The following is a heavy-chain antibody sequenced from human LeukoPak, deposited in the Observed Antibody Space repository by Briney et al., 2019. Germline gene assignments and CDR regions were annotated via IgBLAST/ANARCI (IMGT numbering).Heavy chain of an antibody. V-gene: IGHV4-59*11. Sequence: PSETLSLTCTVSGGSISSHYWSWIRQPPGKGLEGIGYIYYSGSTNYNPSLKSRVTISVGTSKNQFSLKLSSVTAADTAVYYCARGIAAAGNDYFDYWGQGTLVTVSS. D-gene: IGHD6-13*01. CDR2: IYYSGST. CDR1: GGSISSHY. J-gene: IGHJ4*02. CDR3: ARGIAAAGNDYFDY.